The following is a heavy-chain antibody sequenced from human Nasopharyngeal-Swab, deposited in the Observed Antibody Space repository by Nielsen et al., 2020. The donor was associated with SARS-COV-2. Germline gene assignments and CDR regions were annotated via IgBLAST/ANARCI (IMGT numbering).Heavy chain of an antibody. J-gene: IGHJ6*02. Sequence: ALVKVSCKASGYTFTSYGISWVRQAPGQGLEWMGWISAYNGNTNYAQKLQGRVTMTTDTSTSTAYMELRSLRSDDTAVYYCAVTTVTTSSYYYYYGMDVWGQGTTVTVSS. V-gene: IGHV1-18*01. CDR2: ISAYNGNT. D-gene: IGHD4-11*01. CDR1: GYTFTSYG. CDR3: AVTTVTTSSYYYYYGMDV.